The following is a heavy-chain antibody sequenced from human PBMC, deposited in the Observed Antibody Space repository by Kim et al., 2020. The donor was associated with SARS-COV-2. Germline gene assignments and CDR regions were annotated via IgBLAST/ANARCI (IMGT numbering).Heavy chain of an antibody. J-gene: IGHJ4*02. V-gene: IGHV3-48*03. CDR1: GFTFSSYE. CDR2: ISSSGSTI. CDR3: ASPWGDTAMVGGN. Sequence: GGSLRLSCAASGFTFSSYEMNWVRQAPGKGLEWVSYISSSGSTIYYADSVKGRFTISRDNAKNSLYLQMNSLRAEDTAVYYCASPWGDTAMVGGNWGQGTLVTVSS. D-gene: IGHD5-18*01.